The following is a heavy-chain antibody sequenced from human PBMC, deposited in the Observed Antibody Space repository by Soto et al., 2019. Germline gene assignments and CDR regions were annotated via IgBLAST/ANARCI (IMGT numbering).Heavy chain of an antibody. CDR3: AKLRRSWQLGVVITTRVREYYGRDV. V-gene: IGHV3-23*01. J-gene: IGHJ6*02. CDR2: ISGSGGST. D-gene: IGHD3-22*01. Sequence: GGSLRLSCAASGFTFSSYAMSWVRQAPGKGLEWVSAISGSGGSTYYADSVKGRFTISRDNSKNTLYLQMNSLRAEDTAVYYSAKLRRSWQLGVVITTRVREYYGRDVWGQGPTVTVSS. CDR1: GFTFSSYA.